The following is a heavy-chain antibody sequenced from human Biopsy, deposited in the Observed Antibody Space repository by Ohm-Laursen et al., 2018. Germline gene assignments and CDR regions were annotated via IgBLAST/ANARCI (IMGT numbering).Heavy chain of an antibody. CDR2: IYPGGST. CDR3: ARDKITYCTSTSRDYFGMDV. V-gene: IGHV4-4*07. Sequence: SETLSLTCNVSGGAINNYYWSWIRQPAGKGLEWIGRIYPGGSTNYNPSLKSRVTMSAHTSTNQFSLKLTSVTAADTAVYYCARDKITYCTSTSRDYFGMDVWGQGTTVTVSS. D-gene: IGHD2-2*01. J-gene: IGHJ6*02. CDR1: GGAINNYY.